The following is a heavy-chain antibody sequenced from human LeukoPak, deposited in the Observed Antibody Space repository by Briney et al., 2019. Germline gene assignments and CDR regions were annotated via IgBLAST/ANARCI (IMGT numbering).Heavy chain of an antibody. CDR1: GGSIRSYY. CDR2: IYISGST. Sequence: PSETLFLTCTVSGGSIRSYYWSWIRQPAEKGLEWIGRIYISGSTNYNPPLKSRVTMSVDTSKNQFSLKLSSVTAADTAMYYCARAPEFSSGWLLDYWGQGTLVTVSS. CDR3: ARAPEFSSGWLLDY. V-gene: IGHV4-4*07. D-gene: IGHD6-19*01. J-gene: IGHJ4*02.